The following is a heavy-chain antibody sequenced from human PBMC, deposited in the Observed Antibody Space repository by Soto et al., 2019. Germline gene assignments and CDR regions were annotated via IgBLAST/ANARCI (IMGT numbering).Heavy chain of an antibody. CDR2: INEDGSEK. D-gene: IGHD3-16*01. V-gene: IGHV3-7*03. CDR3: TKGGHIDY. CDR1: GFSFSAYW. J-gene: IGHJ4*02. Sequence: LRLSCASSGFSFSAYWMSWVRQAPGKGLEWVGNINEDGSEKNYVDSVKGRFTISRDNAKNSLYLQMNSLRAEDTAVYYCTKGGHIDYCGQGTLVTVSS.